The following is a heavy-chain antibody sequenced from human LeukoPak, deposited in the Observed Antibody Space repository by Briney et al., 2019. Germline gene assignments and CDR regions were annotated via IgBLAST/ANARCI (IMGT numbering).Heavy chain of an antibody. V-gene: IGHV3-53*01. J-gene: IGHJ3*02. Sequence: PGGSLRLSCAASGFTVSSNYMSWVRQAPGKGLEWVSALYSGGSTYYSDSVEGRVTISRDNSKNTLHLHLNTLTAEDTAVYYCAREVLDNTALFAFDIWGQGTMVTVSS. CDR2: LYSGGST. CDR3: AREVLDNTALFAFDI. D-gene: IGHD5-18*01. CDR1: GFTVSSNY.